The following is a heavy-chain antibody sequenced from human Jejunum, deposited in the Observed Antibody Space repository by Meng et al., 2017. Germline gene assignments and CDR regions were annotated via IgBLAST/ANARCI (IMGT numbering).Heavy chain of an antibody. CDR3: ARGVEDGLGGNDY. J-gene: IGHJ4*02. D-gene: IGHD5-24*01. V-gene: IGHV1-69*02. CDR1: ADIVGYHT. Sequence: SVKVSCKASADIVGYHTFTWVRQAPGQGLEWMGRIVPVLGLSTYAQKFQGRVTITADKSTNTTYMENSNRRPDDTAFYYCARGVEDGLGGNDYWGQGTLVTVSS. CDR2: IVPVLGLS.